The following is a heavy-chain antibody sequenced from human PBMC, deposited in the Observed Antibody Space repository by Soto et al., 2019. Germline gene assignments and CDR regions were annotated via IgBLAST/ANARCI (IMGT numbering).Heavy chain of an antibody. D-gene: IGHD3-22*01. Sequence: SETLSLTCTVSGGSISSSSYYWGWIRQPPGKGLEWIGSIYYSGSTYYNPSLKGRVAISVDTSKNQFSLKLSSVTAADTAVYYCARDYYDSSGYFSDAFDIWGQGTMVTVSS. J-gene: IGHJ3*02. CDR1: GGSISSSSYY. CDR2: IYYSGST. CDR3: ARDYYDSSGYFSDAFDI. V-gene: IGHV4-39*07.